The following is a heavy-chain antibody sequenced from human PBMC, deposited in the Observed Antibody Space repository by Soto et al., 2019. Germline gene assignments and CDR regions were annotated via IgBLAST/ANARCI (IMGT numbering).Heavy chain of an antibody. CDR1: GGSFSGYY. CDR3: ATRPPGDTWVPYFDY. Sequence: SETLSLTCAVYGGSFSGYYWSWIRQPPGKGLEWIGEINHSGSTNYNPSLKSRVTISVDTSKNQFSLKLSSVTAADTAVYYCATRPPGDTWVPYFDYWGQGILVTVSS. J-gene: IGHJ4*02. CDR2: INHSGST. D-gene: IGHD3-10*01. V-gene: IGHV4-34*01.